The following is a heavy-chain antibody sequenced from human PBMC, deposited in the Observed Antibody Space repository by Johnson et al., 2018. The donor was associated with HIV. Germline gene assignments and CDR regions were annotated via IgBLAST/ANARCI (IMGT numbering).Heavy chain of an antibody. Sequence: QLVESGGGLVQPGGSLRLSCAVSGFTFSNFAMHWVRQAPGKGLEYVSAISSNGIGTYYANSVDGRFTISRDNDKNTLYLEMGSLRVEDMAVYYCARSRGPMRKDAFDIWGQGTKVTVSS. D-gene: IGHD3-10*01. CDR1: GFTFSNFA. J-gene: IGHJ3*02. CDR3: ARSRGPMRKDAFDI. CDR2: ISSNGIGT. V-gene: IGHV3-64*01.